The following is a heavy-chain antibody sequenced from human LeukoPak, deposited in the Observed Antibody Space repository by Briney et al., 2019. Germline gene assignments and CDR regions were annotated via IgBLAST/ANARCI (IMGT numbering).Heavy chain of an antibody. CDR2: IYSGGAT. D-gene: IGHD3-22*01. J-gene: IGHJ4*02. Sequence: GGSLRLSCAASGITVSSSYLSWVRQAPGKGLEWVSSIYSGGATYYADSVKGRFTISRDNSKNTLYLQMSRLRAEDTAVYYCARERGGYYERNGYSDYWGQGTLVSVSS. V-gene: IGHV3-66*01. CDR1: GITVSSSY. CDR3: ARERGGYYERNGYSDY.